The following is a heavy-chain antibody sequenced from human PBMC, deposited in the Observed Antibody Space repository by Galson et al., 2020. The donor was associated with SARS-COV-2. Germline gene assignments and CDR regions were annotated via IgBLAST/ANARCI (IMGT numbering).Heavy chain of an antibody. CDR1: GGSISSSSYY. V-gene: IGHV4-39*01. D-gene: IGHD4-4*01. J-gene: IGHJ3*02. CDR2: IYYSGST. Sequence: SETLSLTCTVSGGSISSSSYYWGWIRQPPGKGLEWIGSIYYSGSTYYNPSLKSRVTISVDTSKNQFSLKLSSVTAADTAVYYCARPVKHFEDTSSAFDIWGQGTMVTVSS. CDR3: ARPVKHFEDTSSAFDI.